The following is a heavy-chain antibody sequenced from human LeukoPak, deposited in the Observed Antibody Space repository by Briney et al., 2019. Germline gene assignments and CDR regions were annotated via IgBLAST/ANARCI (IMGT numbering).Heavy chain of an antibody. V-gene: IGHV1-8*01. CDR2: MNPNSGNT. D-gene: IGHD5-18*01. CDR1: GDTFTSYD. CDR3: ARGHTREIQLWSPYNWFDP. Sequence: GASVKVSCKASGDTFTSYDINWVRQATGQGLEWMGWMNPNSGNTGYAQKFQGRVTMTRNTSISTAYMELSSLRSEDTAVYYCARGHTREIQLWSPYNWFDPWGQGTLVTVSS. J-gene: IGHJ5*02.